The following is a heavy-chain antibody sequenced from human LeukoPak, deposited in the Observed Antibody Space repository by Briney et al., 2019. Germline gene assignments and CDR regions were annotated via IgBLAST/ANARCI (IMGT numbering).Heavy chain of an antibody. CDR3: ARDITMVRGVSYGMDV. CDR2: ISSSSSYI. D-gene: IGHD3-10*01. J-gene: IGHJ6*02. V-gene: IGHV3-21*01. Sequence: GGSLRLSCAASGFTFSSYAMSWVRQAPGKGLEWVSSISSSSSYIYYADSVKGRFTISRDNAKNSLYLQMNSLRAEDTAVYYCARDITMVRGVSYGMDVWGQGTTVTVSS. CDR1: GFTFSSYA.